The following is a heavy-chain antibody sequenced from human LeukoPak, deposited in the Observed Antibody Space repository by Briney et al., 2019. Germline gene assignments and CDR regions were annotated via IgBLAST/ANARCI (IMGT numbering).Heavy chain of an antibody. CDR1: GFTFSSYG. CDR2: ISYDGSNK. J-gene: IGHJ5*02. D-gene: IGHD1-1*01. Sequence: RPGGSLRLSCAASGFTFSSYGMTWVRQAPGKGLEWVAVISYDGSNKYYADSVKGRFTISRDNSKNTLYLQMNSLRAADTAVYYCAKSYKSGFDPWGQGTLVTVSS. V-gene: IGHV3-30*18. CDR3: AKSYKSGFDP.